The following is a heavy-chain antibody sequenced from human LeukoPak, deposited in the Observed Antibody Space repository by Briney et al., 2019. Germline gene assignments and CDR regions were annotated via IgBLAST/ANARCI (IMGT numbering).Heavy chain of an antibody. Sequence: SVKVSCKASGGTFSSYAISWVRQAPGQGLEWMGGIIPIFGTANYAQKFQGRVTITADESTSTAYMELSSLRSEDTAVYYCARAPYYYDSSGYYREEYFDYWGQGTLVTVSS. J-gene: IGHJ4*02. CDR1: GGTFSSYA. V-gene: IGHV1-69*13. D-gene: IGHD3-22*01. CDR3: ARAPYYYDSSGYYREEYFDY. CDR2: IIPIFGTA.